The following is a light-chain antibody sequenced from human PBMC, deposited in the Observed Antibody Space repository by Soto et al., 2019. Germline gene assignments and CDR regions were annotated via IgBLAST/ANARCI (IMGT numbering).Light chain of an antibody. V-gene: IGLV2-14*01. Sequence: QSVLTQPASVSGSPGQSITISCTGTSSDVGGYTYVSWYQQHPGKAPKLMIYDVSNRPSGVSNRFSGSKSGNTASLTISGLQAEDEADYYCSSYTRSSTYVFGTGTKLTVL. CDR2: DVS. J-gene: IGLJ1*01. CDR3: SSYTRSSTYV. CDR1: SSDVGGYTY.